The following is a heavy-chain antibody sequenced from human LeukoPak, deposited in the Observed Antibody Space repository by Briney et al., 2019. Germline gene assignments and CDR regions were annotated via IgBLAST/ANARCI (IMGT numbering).Heavy chain of an antibody. D-gene: IGHD3-9*01. J-gene: IGHJ4*02. V-gene: IGHV3-23*01. CDR2: ISGSGGST. Sequence: PGGSLRLSCAASGFTFSNYVMTWVRQAAGKGLEWVSAISGSGGSTYYADSVKGRFAISRDNSKSTLYLQMNSLRAEDTAVYYCAKPSDILTGYTHPYYFDYWGQGTLVTVSS. CDR1: GFTFSNYV. CDR3: AKPSDILTGYTHPYYFDY.